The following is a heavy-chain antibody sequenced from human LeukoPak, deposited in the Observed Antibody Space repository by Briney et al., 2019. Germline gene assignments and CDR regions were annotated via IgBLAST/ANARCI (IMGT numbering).Heavy chain of an antibody. V-gene: IGHV4-38-2*02. CDR3: ARGKRWELLAY. CDR1: NYSISSGYY. CDR2: IDHSGST. D-gene: IGHD1-26*01. J-gene: IGHJ4*02. Sequence: PSETLSLTYTVSNYSISSGYYWGWIRQPPGKGLEWIGSIDHSGSTYYNPSLKSRVTISVDTSKNQFPLKLSSVTAEDTAEYYCARGKRWELLAYWGQGTLVTVSS.